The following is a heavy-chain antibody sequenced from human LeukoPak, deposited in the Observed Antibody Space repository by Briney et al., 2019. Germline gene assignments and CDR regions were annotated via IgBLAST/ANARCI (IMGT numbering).Heavy chain of an antibody. CDR2: IYHSGSP. CDR1: GGSFSSGDYS. J-gene: IGHJ4*02. Sequence: SQTLSLTCAVSGGSFSSGDYSWSWIRQPPGKGLEWIGYIYHSGSPYYNPSLKSRVTISIDRSKDQLSLKLNSVTAADTAVYYCAREILSSVGYFDYWGQGILVTVSS. CDR3: AREILSSVGYFDY. D-gene: IGHD2-15*01. V-gene: IGHV4-30-2*01.